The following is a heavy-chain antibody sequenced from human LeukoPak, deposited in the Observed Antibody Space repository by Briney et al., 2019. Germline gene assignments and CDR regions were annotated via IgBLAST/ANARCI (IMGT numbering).Heavy chain of an antibody. V-gene: IGHV4-39*07. D-gene: IGHD3-3*01. J-gene: IGHJ4*02. CDR3: ARGLGNYDFWSGYYPQFDY. Sequence: PSETLSLTCTVSGGSISSSSYYWGWIRQPPGKGLEWIGSIYYSGSTNYNPSLKSRVTISVDTSKNQFSLKLSSVTAADTAVYYCARGLGNYDFWSGYYPQFDYWGQGTLVTVSS. CDR2: IYYSGST. CDR1: GGSISSSSYY.